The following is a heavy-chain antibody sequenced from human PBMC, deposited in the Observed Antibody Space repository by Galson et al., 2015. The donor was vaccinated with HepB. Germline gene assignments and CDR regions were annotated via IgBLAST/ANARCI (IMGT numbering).Heavy chain of an antibody. V-gene: IGHV4-34*01. Sequence: SETLSLTCAVYGGSFSGYYWSWIRRPPGKGLEWIGEINHSGSTNYNPSLKSPVTMSVDTSKNQFSLKLHSVTAADTAVYYCARGVVVVGATRWDYWGQGTLVTVSS. J-gene: IGHJ4*02. CDR3: ARGVVVVGATRWDY. D-gene: IGHD2-15*01. CDR2: INHSGST. CDR1: GGSFSGYY.